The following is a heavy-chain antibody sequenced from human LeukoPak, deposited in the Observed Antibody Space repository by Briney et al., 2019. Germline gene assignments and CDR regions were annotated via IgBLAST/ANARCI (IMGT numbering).Heavy chain of an antibody. D-gene: IGHD3-10*01. CDR3: ARAAKGLRITMVRGVIKYFDY. J-gene: IGHJ4*02. Sequence: SETLSLTCAVYGGSFSGYYWTWIRQSPGKGLEWIGEISSGGNTNENPSLKSRVTIAVDTSKNQFSLKLSSVTAADTAVYYCARAAKGLRITMVRGVIKYFDYWGQGTLVTVSS. CDR2: ISSGGNT. V-gene: IGHV4-34*01. CDR1: GGSFSGYY.